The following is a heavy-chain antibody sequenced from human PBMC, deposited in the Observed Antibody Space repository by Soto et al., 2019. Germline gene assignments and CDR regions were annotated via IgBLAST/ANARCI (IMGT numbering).Heavy chain of an antibody. CDR1: GYTFASYA. V-gene: IGHV1-18*01. CDR3: ARDPPPPDY. CDR2: ISAYNGNT. J-gene: IGHJ4*02. Sequence: QVQLVQSGAEVKKPGASVKVTCKAYGYTFASYAISWMRQAHGQGLEWMGLISAYNGNTNYAQKLQGRVTMTTDTSTSTAYMELRSLRSDDTGVYYCARDPPPPDYWGQGTLVTITS.